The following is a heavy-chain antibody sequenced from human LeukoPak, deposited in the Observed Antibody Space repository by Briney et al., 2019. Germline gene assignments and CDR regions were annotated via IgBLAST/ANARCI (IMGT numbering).Heavy chain of an antibody. J-gene: IGHJ6*03. CDR1: GGSISSYY. D-gene: IGHD2-15*01. CDR2: IYTSGST. Sequence: SETLSLTCTVSGGSISSYYWSWIRQPAGKGLEWIGRIYTSGSTNYNPSLKSRVTMSVDTSKNQFSLKLSSVTAADTAVYYCARDYSYYYYHYMDVWGKGTTVTVSS. CDR3: ARDYSYYYYHYMDV. V-gene: IGHV4-4*07.